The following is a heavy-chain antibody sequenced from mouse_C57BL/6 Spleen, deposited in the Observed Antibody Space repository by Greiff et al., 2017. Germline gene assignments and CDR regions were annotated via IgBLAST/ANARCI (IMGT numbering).Heavy chain of an antibody. J-gene: IGHJ2*01. Sequence: QVQLQQSGAELMKPGASVKLSCKATGYTFTGYWIEWVKQRPGHGLEWIGEILPGSGSTNYNEKFKGKATFTADTSSNTAYMQLSSLTTEDTAIYYGARTRYNGSSYDPFDDWGQGTTLTVSS. CDR3: ARTRYNGSSYDPFDD. CDR1: GYTFTGYW. CDR2: ILPGSGST. V-gene: IGHV1-9*01. D-gene: IGHD1-1*01.